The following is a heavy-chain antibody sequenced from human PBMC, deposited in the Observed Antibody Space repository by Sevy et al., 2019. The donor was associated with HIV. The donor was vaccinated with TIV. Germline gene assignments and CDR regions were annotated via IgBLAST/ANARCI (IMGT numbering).Heavy chain of an antibody. V-gene: IGHV3-21*01. CDR1: GFTFSSYT. J-gene: IGHJ4*02. CDR3: ARDPGRDSDY. CDR2: ISGSTTYI. Sequence: GGSLRLSCAASGFTFSSYTMNWVRQAPGKGLEWVSSISGSTTYIYYADSVKGRFTISRDNARNSLYLQMNSLRGEDTAVYYCARDPGRDSDYWVQGTLVTVSS.